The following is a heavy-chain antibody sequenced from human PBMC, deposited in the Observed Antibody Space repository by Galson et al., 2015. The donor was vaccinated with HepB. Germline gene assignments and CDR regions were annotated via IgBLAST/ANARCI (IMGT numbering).Heavy chain of an antibody. CDR2: IIPILGIA. Sequence: SVKVSCKASGGTFSSYTISWVRQAPGQGLEWMGRIIPILGIANYAQKFQGRVTITADKSTSTAYMELSSLRSEDTAVYYCASENRIAAAGYYFDYWGQGTLVTVSS. V-gene: IGHV1-69*02. J-gene: IGHJ4*02. CDR1: GGTFSSYT. D-gene: IGHD6-13*01. CDR3: ASENRIAAAGYYFDY.